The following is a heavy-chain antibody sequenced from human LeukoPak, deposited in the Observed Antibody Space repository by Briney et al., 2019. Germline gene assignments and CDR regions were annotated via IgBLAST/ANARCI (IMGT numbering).Heavy chain of an antibody. D-gene: IGHD4-17*01. CDR3: ARVQRGYGIDY. CDR1: GGSISSDSYY. Sequence: PSETLSLTCTVSGGSISSDSYYWSWIRQPAGKGLEWIGRIYTSGTTNYNPSLKSRVSISVDTSKNQFSLKLSSVTAADTAVYYCARVQRGYGIDYWGQGTLVTVSS. J-gene: IGHJ4*02. V-gene: IGHV4-61*02. CDR2: IYTSGTT.